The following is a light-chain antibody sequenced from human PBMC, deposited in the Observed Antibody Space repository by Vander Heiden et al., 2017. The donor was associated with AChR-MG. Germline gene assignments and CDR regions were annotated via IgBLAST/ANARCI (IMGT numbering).Light chain of an antibody. J-gene: IGLJ1*01. V-gene: IGLV2-18*02. CDR3: SSYTSSSTSI. Sequence: QSALTQPPSVSGSPGQSVTISCTGTSSDVGSHNRVSWYQQPPGTAPKLMIYEVSNRPSGVPDRFSGSKSGNTASLTISGLQAEDEADYYCSSYTSSSTSIFGTGTKVTVL. CDR1: SSDVGSHNR. CDR2: EVS.